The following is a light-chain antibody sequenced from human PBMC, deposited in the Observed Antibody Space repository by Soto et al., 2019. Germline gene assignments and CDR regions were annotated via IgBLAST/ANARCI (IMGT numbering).Light chain of an antibody. Sequence: EIVMTQSPATLSSSPGERATFSCRASQNISSYLAWYRQNPGQAHSLLIFGASNRANDIPARFTGSGSGTDFTLTISSLEPEDFAVYYCQQRSSWPGTFGQGTKWIS. CDR1: QNISSY. CDR2: GAS. CDR3: QQRSSWPGT. J-gene: IGKJ2*02. V-gene: IGKV3-11*01.